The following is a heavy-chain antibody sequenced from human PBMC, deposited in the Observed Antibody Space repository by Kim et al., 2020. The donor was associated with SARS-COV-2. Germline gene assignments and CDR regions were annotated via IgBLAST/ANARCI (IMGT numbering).Heavy chain of an antibody. CDR2: ISRTSNYS. J-gene: IGHJ4*02. CDR1: GFTFRTSS. Sequence: GGSLRLSCAASGFTFRTSSMTWVRQAPGKGQEFVSFISRTSNYSSHADALQGRLAITRENANNKKYLQMHSLRIEDTAVYYCARVSARIKDCDDCGQGT. V-gene: IGHV3-21*06. CDR3: ARVSARIKDCDD. D-gene: IGHD3-3*01.